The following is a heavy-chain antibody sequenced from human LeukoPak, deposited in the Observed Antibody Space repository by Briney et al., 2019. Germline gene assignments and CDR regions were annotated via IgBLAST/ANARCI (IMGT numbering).Heavy chain of an antibody. CDR1: GFTFSNYW. CDR2: IKQDGSEK. Sequence: GGSLRLSCAASGFTFSNYWMSWVRQAPGKGLEWVANIKQDGSEKYYVDSVKGRFTVSRDNAKNSLYLQMNSLRAEDTAVYYCARDELHTGTYFPFDYWGQGTLVTVSS. V-gene: IGHV3-7*01. J-gene: IGHJ4*02. D-gene: IGHD1-26*01. CDR3: ARDELHTGTYFPFDY.